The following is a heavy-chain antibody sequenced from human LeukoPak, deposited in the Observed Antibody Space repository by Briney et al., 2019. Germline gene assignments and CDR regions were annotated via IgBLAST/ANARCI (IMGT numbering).Heavy chain of an antibody. D-gene: IGHD2-2*01. J-gene: IGHJ4*02. CDR1: GYSIRSGFY. CDR2: IFESGST. Sequence: SETLSLTCSVSGYSIRSGFYWAWLRHAPGRGPEWIGSIFESGSTYYRWSLKSRVTMSVDTSNNQFSLNLTSLTAADTAVYYCARGGLGYCTSVSCHSRLPFDNWGQGALVTVSA. V-gene: IGHV4-38-2*02. CDR3: ARGGLGYCTSVSCHSRLPFDN.